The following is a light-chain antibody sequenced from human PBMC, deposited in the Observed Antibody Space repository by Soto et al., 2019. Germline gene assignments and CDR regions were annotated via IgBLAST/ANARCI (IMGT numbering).Light chain of an antibody. CDR1: SGDVGGHNS. V-gene: IGLV2-8*01. CDR2: EVI. Sequence: QSVLAQPPSASGSLGQSVTISCTGSSGDVGGHNSVSWYQQHPGKAPKLIIYEVIRRPSGVPDRFSGSKFYNTASLTVSGLQPEDEAEYFCSSYAGSRIYVLGTGTKVTVL. CDR3: SSYAGSRIYV. J-gene: IGLJ1*01.